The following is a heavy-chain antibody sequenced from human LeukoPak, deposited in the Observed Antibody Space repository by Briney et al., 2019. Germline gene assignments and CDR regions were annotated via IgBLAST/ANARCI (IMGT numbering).Heavy chain of an antibody. J-gene: IGHJ6*03. CDR2: IYYSGST. CDR1: GGSISSYY. D-gene: IGHD3-3*01. CDR3: ARVAYDFWSGYYNNYYYYYMDV. Sequence: SETLSLTCTVSGGSISSYYWSWLRQPPGKGLEWIGYIYYSGSTNYNPSLKSRVTISVDTSKNQFSLKLSSVTAADTAVYYCARVAYDFWSGYYNNYYYYYMDVWGRGTTVTVSS. V-gene: IGHV4-59*01.